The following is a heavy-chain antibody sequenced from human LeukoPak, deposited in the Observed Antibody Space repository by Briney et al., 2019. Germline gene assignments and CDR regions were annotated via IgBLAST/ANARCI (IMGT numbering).Heavy chain of an antibody. CDR3: ARDPSYYYALGDI. CDR1: GGSMSSSSYY. J-gene: IGHJ3*02. V-gene: IGHV4-39*07. Sequence: SETLSLTCTVSGGSMSSSSYYWGWIRQPPGKGLEWIGSIYYSGSTYYNPSLKSRVTISVDTSKNQFSLKLSSVTAADTAIYYCARDPSYYYALGDIWGQGTMVTVSS. CDR2: IYYSGST. D-gene: IGHD3-10*01.